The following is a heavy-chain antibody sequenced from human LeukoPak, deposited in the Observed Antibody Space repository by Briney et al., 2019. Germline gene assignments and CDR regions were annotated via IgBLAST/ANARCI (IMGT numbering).Heavy chain of an antibody. J-gene: IGHJ4*02. CDR3: ARETSLAGFASGLGFNY. Sequence: SETLSPTCTVSGGSISSYYWSWVGQPPGKGLEGIGYIYYSGSTNYNPSLKSLVTISVDTSKNQFSLKLSSVTAADTATYYCARETSLAGFASGLGFNYWGQGILVTVSS. V-gene: IGHV4-59*01. D-gene: IGHD6-19*01. CDR2: IYYSGST. CDR1: GGSISSYY.